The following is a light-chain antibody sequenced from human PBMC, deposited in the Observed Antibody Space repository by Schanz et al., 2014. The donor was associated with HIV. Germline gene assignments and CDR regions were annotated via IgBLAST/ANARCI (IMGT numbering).Light chain of an antibody. J-gene: IGLJ1*01. V-gene: IGLV2-14*01. CDR1: SADVGAYNY. Sequence: QSALTQPASVSGSPGQSITISCTGTSADVGAYNYVSWYQQHPGKAPKLMIYEVTKRPLGVPDRFSGSKSGNTASLTISGLQAEDEADYYCAAWDDSLNGHYVFGTGTKLTVL. CDR3: AAWDDSLNGHYV. CDR2: EVT.